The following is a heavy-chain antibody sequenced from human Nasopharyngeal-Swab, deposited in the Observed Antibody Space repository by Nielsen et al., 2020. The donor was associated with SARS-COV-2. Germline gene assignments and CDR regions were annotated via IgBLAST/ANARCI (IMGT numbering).Heavy chain of an antibody. V-gene: IGHV3-21*06. CDR2: ISSSVSYI. Sequence: GSLKISCAASGFPFSTYSMIWVRQAPAKGLEWVSWISSSVSYIYYADSVKGRFTISRDNAKNALYLQMSSLRAEDTAVYYCARLPSAWGRRDFDYWGQGTLVTVSS. J-gene: IGHJ4*02. CDR3: ARLPSAWGRRDFDY. D-gene: IGHD6-19*01. CDR1: GFPFSTYS.